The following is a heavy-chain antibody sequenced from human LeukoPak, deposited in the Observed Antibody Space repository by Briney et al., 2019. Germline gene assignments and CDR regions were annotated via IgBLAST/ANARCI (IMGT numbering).Heavy chain of an antibody. V-gene: IGHV3-66*01. D-gene: IGHD6-25*01. Sequence: GGSLRLSCAASGFTVSSNYMSWVRQAPGKGLEWVSVIYSGGSTYYADSVKGRFTISRDNSKNTLYLQMNSLRAEDTAVYYCAREGGGPRWLDPWVQGTLVTVSS. CDR1: GFTVSSNY. J-gene: IGHJ5*02. CDR2: IYSGGST. CDR3: AREGGGPRWLDP.